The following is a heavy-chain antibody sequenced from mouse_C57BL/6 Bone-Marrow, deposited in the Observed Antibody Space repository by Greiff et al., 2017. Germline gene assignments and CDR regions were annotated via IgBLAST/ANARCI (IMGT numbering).Heavy chain of an antibody. CDR1: GFTFSSYT. V-gene: IGHV5-9*01. CDR3: ARQGE. J-gene: IGHJ3*02. CDR2: ISGGGGNT. Sequence: EVKVEESGGGLVKPGGSLKLSRAASGFTFSSYTMSWVRQTPEKRLEWVATISGGGGNTYYPDSVKGRFTISRDNAKNTLYLQMSSLRSEDTALYYCARQGEWGQGTLVTVSA.